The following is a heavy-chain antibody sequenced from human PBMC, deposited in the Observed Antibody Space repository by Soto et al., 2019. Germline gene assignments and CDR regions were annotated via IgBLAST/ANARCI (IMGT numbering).Heavy chain of an antibody. CDR2: ISSSSSYI. J-gene: IGHJ6*02. CDR3: AREGGITMIVVVLYYYYGMDV. D-gene: IGHD3-22*01. V-gene: IGHV3-21*01. Sequence: GGSLRLSCAASGFTFSSYSMNWVRQAPGKGLEWVSSISSSSSYIYYADSVKGRFTISRDNAKNSLYLQMNSLRAEDTAVYYCAREGGITMIVVVLYYYYGMDVWGQGTTVTVSS. CDR1: GFTFSSYS.